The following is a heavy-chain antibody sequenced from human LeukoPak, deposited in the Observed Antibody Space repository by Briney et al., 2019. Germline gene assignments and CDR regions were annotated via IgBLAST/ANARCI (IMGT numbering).Heavy chain of an antibody. CDR1: GFRFSNYA. CDR2: ISSNGRDR. Sequence: GGSLRLSCAASGFRFSNYAMHWVRQAPGKGLEWVALISSNGRDRFYAGSVQGRFTISRDDSESTVYLQMDSLRTEDTALYYCAKSGYYYYMDVWGRGTSVTASS. J-gene: IGHJ6*03. V-gene: IGHV3-30*02. CDR3: AKSGYYYYMDV.